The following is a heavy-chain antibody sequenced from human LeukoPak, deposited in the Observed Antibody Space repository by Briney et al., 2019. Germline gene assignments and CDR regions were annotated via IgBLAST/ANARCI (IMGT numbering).Heavy chain of an antibody. Sequence: GESLKISCKGSGYSFTSYWIGWARQMPGKGLEWMGIIYPGDSDTRYSPSFQGQVTISADKSISTAYLQWSSLKASDTAMYYCAGQVDIVATIGLDAFDIWGQGTMVTVSS. D-gene: IGHD5-12*01. J-gene: IGHJ3*02. CDR1: GYSFTSYW. CDR2: IYPGDSDT. V-gene: IGHV5-51*01. CDR3: AGQVDIVATIGLDAFDI.